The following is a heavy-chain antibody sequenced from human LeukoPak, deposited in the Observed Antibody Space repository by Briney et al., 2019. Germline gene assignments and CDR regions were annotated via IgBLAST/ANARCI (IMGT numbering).Heavy chain of an antibody. CDR2: IYHSGTT. V-gene: IGHV4-4*02. Sequence: SGTLSLTCAVSGGSISSGHWWSWVRQSPGKGLEWIGEIYHSGTTNYNPSLKSRVTLSVDKSKKQFSLKLSSVTAADTAVYYCARSKGDSSPRYFGYWGQGTLVTVSS. CDR3: ARSKGDSSPRYFGY. J-gene: IGHJ4*02. D-gene: IGHD6-13*01. CDR1: GGSISSGHW.